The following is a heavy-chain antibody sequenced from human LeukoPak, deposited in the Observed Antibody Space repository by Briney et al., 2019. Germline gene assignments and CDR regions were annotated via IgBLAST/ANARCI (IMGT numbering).Heavy chain of an antibody. D-gene: IGHD3-16*01. Sequence: SETLSLTCAVYGGSFSGYYWSRVRQPPGKGLEWIGEINHSGSTNYNPSLKSRVTISVDTSKNQFSLKLSSVTAADTAVYYCASGRGIEPLDYWGQGTLVTVSS. V-gene: IGHV4-34*01. CDR1: GGSFSGYY. J-gene: IGHJ4*02. CDR3: ASGRGIEPLDY. CDR2: INHSGST.